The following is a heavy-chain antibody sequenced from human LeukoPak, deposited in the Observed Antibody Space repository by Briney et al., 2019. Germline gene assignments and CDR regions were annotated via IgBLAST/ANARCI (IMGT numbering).Heavy chain of an antibody. CDR2: IFPSGDEI. CDR3: ATYRQVLLPFEA. CDR1: KFTFSDYS. Sequence: GGSLRLSCAASKFTFSDYSMNWVRQPPGKGLEWVSSIFPSGDEIHYADSVRGRFTIFRDNSKSTLSLQMNSLRAEDTAIYYCATYRQVLLPFEAWGQGTLVTVSS. D-gene: IGHD2-8*02. J-gene: IGHJ5*02. V-gene: IGHV3-21*04.